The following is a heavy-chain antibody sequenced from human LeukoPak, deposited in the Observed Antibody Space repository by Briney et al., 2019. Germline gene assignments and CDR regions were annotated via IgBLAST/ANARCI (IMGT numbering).Heavy chain of an antibody. CDR2: IFYSGGT. D-gene: IGHD3-16*01. J-gene: IGHJ4*02. CDR1: GGSINTPNYY. V-gene: IGHV4-39*07. Sequence: SETLSLTCTVSGGSINTPNYYWGWIRQTPGRGLEWIGNIFYSGGTYYSPSLTSRVTISLDTSRNQFSLKLNSVTAADTAVYYCARVITVRGVIFDYWGQGTLVTVSS. CDR3: ARVITVRGVIFDY.